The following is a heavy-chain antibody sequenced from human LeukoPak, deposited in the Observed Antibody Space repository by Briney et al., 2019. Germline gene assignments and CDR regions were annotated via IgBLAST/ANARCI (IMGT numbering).Heavy chain of an antibody. CDR3: ARALELPLDY. V-gene: IGHV3-30-3*01. D-gene: IGHD3-10*01. CDR1: GFTFSSYA. CDR2: ISYDGSNK. J-gene: IGHJ4*02. Sequence: GRSLRLSCAASGFTFSSYALHWVRQAPGKGLEWVAVISYDGSNKDYADSVKGRFTLSRDNSKNTVYLQMNSLRAEDTAVYFCARALELPLDYWGQGTLVTVSS.